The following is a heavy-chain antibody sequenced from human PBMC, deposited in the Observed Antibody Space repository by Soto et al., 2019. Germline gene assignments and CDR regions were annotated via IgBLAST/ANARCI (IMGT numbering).Heavy chain of an antibody. D-gene: IGHD3-16*02. V-gene: IGHV1-69*01. CDR1: GGTFSRHA. CDR3: ATNNRASYHFDY. Sequence: QVQLVQSGAEVRKPGSSVKVSCKASGGTFSRHAISWVRQAPGQGLEWMGGIIPIFGTANHAQKFQGRVAITADERARTAYMDLSSLKSEDTAVYYCATNNRASYHFDYWGQGTLVTVSS. J-gene: IGHJ4*02. CDR2: IIPIFGTA.